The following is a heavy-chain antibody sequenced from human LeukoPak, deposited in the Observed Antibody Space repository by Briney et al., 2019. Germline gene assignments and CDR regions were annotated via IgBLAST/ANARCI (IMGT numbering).Heavy chain of an antibody. CDR1: GFTFSSHA. CDR3: AKDYRIGYSDHFDY. CDR2: IYESGQTT. Sequence: GGSLRLSCVGSGFTFSSHAMSWVRQAPEKGLEWVSGIYESGQTTHYADSVKGRFSISRDNSKNTLYLQMGSLRGEDTAIYYCAKDYRIGYSDHFDYWGQGALVTVSS. V-gene: IGHV3-23*01. D-gene: IGHD2-21*01. J-gene: IGHJ4*02.